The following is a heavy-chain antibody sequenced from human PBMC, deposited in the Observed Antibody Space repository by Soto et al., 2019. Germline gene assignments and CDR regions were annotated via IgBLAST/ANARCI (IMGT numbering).Heavy chain of an antibody. V-gene: IGHV1-18*01. J-gene: IGHJ4*02. CDR1: GYTFTSYG. Sequence: ASVKVSCKASGYTFTSYGISWVRQAPGQGLEWMGWISAYNGNTNYAQKLQGRVTMTTDTSTSTAYMELRSLRSDDPAVYYCASSVDYYDSSGYYSLLDYWGQGTLVTVSS. D-gene: IGHD3-22*01. CDR3: ASSVDYYDSSGYYSLLDY. CDR2: ISAYNGNT.